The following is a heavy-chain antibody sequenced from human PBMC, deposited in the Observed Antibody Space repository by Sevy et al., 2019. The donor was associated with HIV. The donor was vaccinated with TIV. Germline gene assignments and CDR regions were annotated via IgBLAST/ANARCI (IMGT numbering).Heavy chain of an antibody. CDR1: GSTLTRLS. CDR2: FDPEDGKT. Sequence: ASVKVSCKVSGSTLTRLSMHWVRQAPGKGLEWMASFDPEDGKTVYAQKFQGRVTMTEDTSTDTAYMGLSSLRSEDTAVYYCATTKDYYDSSGDPFDYWGQGTLVTVSS. CDR3: ATTKDYYDSSGDPFDY. D-gene: IGHD3-22*01. V-gene: IGHV1-24*01. J-gene: IGHJ4*02.